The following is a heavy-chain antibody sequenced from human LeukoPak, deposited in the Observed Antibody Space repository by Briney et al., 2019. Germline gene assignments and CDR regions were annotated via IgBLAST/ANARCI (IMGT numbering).Heavy chain of an antibody. D-gene: IGHD3-3*01. CDR3: ARVWDFWSGLTPNYYYGMDV. CDR1: GGSVNSGSYY. V-gene: IGHV4-61*01. J-gene: IGHJ6*02. CDR2: IYYSGST. Sequence: PSETLSLTCTVSGGSVNSGSYYWSWIRQPPGKGLEWVGYIYYSGSTNYNPSLKSRVTISVDTSKNQFSLKLSSVTAADTAVYYCARVWDFWSGLTPNYYYGMDVWGQGTTVTVSS.